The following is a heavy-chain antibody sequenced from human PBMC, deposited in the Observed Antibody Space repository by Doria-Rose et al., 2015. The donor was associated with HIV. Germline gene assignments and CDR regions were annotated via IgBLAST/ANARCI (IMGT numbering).Heavy chain of an antibody. Sequence: QITLKESGPVLVKPTETLTLTCTVSGVSLSSPGMGVSWIRQPPGKALEWLANIFSDDERSYKPSLKSRLTISRGTSKSRVVLIMTDMDPVDTATYYCARIKSSRWYHKYYFDFWGQGTLVIVSA. CDR1: GVSLSSPGMG. CDR2: IFSDDER. J-gene: IGHJ4*02. CDR3: ARIKSSRWYHKYYFDF. D-gene: IGHD6-13*01. V-gene: IGHV2-26*01.